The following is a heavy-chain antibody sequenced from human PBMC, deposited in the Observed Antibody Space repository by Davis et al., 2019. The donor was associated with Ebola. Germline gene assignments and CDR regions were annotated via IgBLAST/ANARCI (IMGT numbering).Heavy chain of an antibody. D-gene: IGHD2-2*03. V-gene: IGHV3-23*01. Sequence: GESLKISCAASGFTFSSYAMSWVRQAPGKGLEWVSAISGSGGSTYYAGSVKGRFTISRDNSKNTLYLQMNSLRAEDTAVYYCAKDLDIVVVPAANWFDPWGQGTLVTVSS. CDR2: ISGSGGST. CDR1: GFTFSSYA. J-gene: IGHJ5*02. CDR3: AKDLDIVVVPAANWFDP.